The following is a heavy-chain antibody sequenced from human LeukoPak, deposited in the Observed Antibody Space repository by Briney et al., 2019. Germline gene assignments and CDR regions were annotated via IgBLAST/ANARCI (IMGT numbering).Heavy chain of an antibody. V-gene: IGHV3-7*03. Sequence: GGSLRLSCAASGFTFSSYWMSWVRQAPGKGLEWVANIKQDGSEKYYVDSVKGRFTISRDNAKNSLYLQMNSLRAEDTAVYYCARDLPYYDFWSGYYLSYYYGMDVWGQGTTVTVPS. CDR1: GFTFSSYW. D-gene: IGHD3-3*01. J-gene: IGHJ6*02. CDR3: ARDLPYYDFWSGYYLSYYYGMDV. CDR2: IKQDGSEK.